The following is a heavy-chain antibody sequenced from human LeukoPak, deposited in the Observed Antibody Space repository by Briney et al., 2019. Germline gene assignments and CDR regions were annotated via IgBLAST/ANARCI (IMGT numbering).Heavy chain of an antibody. D-gene: IGHD3-22*01. Sequence: GGSLRLSCAASGFTFSSYAMSWVLQAPGKGLEWVSAISGSGGSTYYADSVKGRFTISRDNSKNTLYLQMNSLRAEDTAVYYCAKDQYYDSSGYYYHYFDYWGQGTLVTVSS. CDR3: AKDQYYDSSGYYYHYFDY. J-gene: IGHJ4*02. CDR2: ISGSGGST. CDR1: GFTFSSYA. V-gene: IGHV3-23*01.